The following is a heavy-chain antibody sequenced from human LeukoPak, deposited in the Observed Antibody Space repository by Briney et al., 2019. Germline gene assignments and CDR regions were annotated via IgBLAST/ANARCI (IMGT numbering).Heavy chain of an antibody. D-gene: IGHD2-2*01. CDR1: GGSISSYY. Sequence: SETLSLTCTVSGGSISSYYWSWIRQPPGKGLEWIGYIYYSGSTNYNPSLKSRVTISVDTSKNQFSLKLSSVTAADTAVYYCAAMSLVTYYFDYWGQGTLVTVSS. CDR2: IYYSGST. CDR3: AAMSLVTYYFDY. V-gene: IGHV4-59*12. J-gene: IGHJ4*02.